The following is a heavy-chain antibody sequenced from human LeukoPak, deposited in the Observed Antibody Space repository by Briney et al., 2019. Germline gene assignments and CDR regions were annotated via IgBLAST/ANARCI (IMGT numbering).Heavy chain of an antibody. CDR3: ATKRGYNYGLDY. V-gene: IGHV3-53*01. D-gene: IGHD5-18*01. CDR1: GFTVSSNY. CDR2: TYSGGST. J-gene: IGHJ4*02. Sequence: GGSLRLSCAASGFTVSSNYMSWVRQAPGKGPEWVSVTYSGGSTYYADSVKGRFTNSRDNSKNTLYLQMNSLRAEDTAVYYCATKRGYNYGLDYWGQGTLVTVSS.